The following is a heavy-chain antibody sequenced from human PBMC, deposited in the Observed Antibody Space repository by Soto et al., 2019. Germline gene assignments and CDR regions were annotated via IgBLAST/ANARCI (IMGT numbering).Heavy chain of an antibody. CDR3: ARGGRFLDCSPKAY. Sequence: GGSLRLSCAASGFTFNDYYMSLIRQAPGKGLEWVSYISPGGNRIKYSDSVKGRFTISRDNAKNSLYLQMNSLRAQDTAVYYCARGGRFLDCSPKAYWGPGTLVPVSS. J-gene: IGHJ4*02. CDR1: GFTFNDYY. CDR2: ISPGGNRI. V-gene: IGHV3-11*01. D-gene: IGHD3-3*01.